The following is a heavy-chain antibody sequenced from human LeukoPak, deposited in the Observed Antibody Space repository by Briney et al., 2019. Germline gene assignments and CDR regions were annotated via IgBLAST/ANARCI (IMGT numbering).Heavy chain of an antibody. V-gene: IGHV3-11*04. J-gene: IGHJ3*02. CDR3: ARDILGATGVGAFDM. Sequence: GGSLRLSCAASGFTFSDYYMSWIRQAPGQGLQWVSYITSGGSTIYGADSVKGRFTISGDNAKNSLYLQMNSLRAEDTAVYYCARDILGATGVGAFDMWGQGTMVTVSS. CDR1: GFTFSDYY. CDR2: ITSGGSTI. D-gene: IGHD1-26*01.